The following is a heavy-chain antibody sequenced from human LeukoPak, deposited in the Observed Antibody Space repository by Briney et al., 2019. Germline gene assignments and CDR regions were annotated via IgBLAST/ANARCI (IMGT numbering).Heavy chain of an antibody. CDR3: ARDPSITIFGVVTTRGYFDY. CDR1: GFIFSSYW. D-gene: IGHD3-3*01. CDR2: IKQDGSEK. Sequence: GGSLRLSCAASGFIFSSYWMSWVRQAPGKGLEWVANIKQDGSEKYYVDSVKGRFTISRDNAKNSLYLQMNSLRAEDTAVYYCARDPSITIFGVVTTRGYFDYWGQGTLVTVSS. V-gene: IGHV3-7*03. J-gene: IGHJ4*02.